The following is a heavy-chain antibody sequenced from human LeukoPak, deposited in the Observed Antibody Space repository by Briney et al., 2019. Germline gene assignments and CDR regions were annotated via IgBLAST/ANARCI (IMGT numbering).Heavy chain of an antibody. CDR3: AKSSRPVTAMAFFDY. Sequence: GGSLRLSCAASRFTFNNYGMHWVRQAPGKGLEWVAFIRFDGSNKYYADSVKGRFTISRDNSKNTLYLQMNSLRAEDTAVYYCAKSSRPVTAMAFFDYWGQGTLVTVSS. CDR2: IRFDGSNK. CDR1: RFTFNNYG. D-gene: IGHD5-18*01. J-gene: IGHJ4*02. V-gene: IGHV3-30*02.